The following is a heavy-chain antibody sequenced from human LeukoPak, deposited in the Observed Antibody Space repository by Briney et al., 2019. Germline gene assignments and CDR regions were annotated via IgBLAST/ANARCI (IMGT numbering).Heavy chain of an antibody. Sequence: ASVKVSCKASGYTFTGYYMHWVRQAPGQGLEGMGWINPNSGGTNYAQKFQGRVTMTRDTSISTAYMELSRLRSDDTAVYYCARDHGDYPLGWFDPWGQGTLVTVSS. CDR3: ARDHGDYPLGWFDP. V-gene: IGHV1-2*02. D-gene: IGHD4-17*01. CDR2: INPNSGGT. J-gene: IGHJ5*02. CDR1: GYTFTGYY.